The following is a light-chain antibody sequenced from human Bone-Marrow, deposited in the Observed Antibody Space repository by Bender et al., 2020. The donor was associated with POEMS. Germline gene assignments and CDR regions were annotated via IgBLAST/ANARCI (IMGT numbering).Light chain of an antibody. J-gene: IGLJ3*02. V-gene: IGLV2-11*01. CDR2: AVT. Sequence: QSALTQPRLVSASPGQSVTISCTGTSSDVGGYNYVSWYQLHPGKAPKVIIYAVTKRPSGVPDRFSGSKSGNTASLTISGLQADDGADYYCLSYSGALWVLGGGTTVTVL. CDR1: SSDVGGYNY. CDR3: LSYSGALWV.